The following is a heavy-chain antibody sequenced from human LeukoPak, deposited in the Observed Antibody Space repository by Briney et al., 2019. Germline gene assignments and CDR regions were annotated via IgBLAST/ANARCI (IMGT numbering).Heavy chain of an antibody. V-gene: IGHV1-46*01. CDR3: ARGGRYSYGYEARGENWFDP. J-gene: IGHJ5*02. D-gene: IGHD5-18*01. CDR2: INPSGGNT. CDR1: GYSFTSYN. Sequence: ASVKVSCKTSGYSFTSYNLHWVRQAPGQRLEWMGIINPSGGNTNYAQKFQGRVTMTRDTSTSTVYMELSSLKSEDTAVYYCARGGRYSYGYEARGENWFDPWGQGTLVTVSS.